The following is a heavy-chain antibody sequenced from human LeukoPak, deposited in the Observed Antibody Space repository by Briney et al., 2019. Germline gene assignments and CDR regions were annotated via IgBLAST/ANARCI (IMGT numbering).Heavy chain of an antibody. V-gene: IGHV4-4*02. CDR1: GGSISDSNW. J-gene: IGHJ4*02. D-gene: IGHD3-22*01. Sequence: SETLSLTCTVSGGSISDSNWWSWVRQPPGKGLEWIGDVFHSGSTNYYPSLKSRVTISVDKSKNQFFLKLRSVTAADTAVYYCARLSRIGDSYGYFDYWGQGTLVTVSS. CDR3: ARLSRIGDSYGYFDY. CDR2: VFHSGST.